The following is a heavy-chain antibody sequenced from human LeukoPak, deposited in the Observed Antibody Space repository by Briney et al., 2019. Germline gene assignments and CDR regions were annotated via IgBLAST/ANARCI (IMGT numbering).Heavy chain of an antibody. V-gene: IGHV3-23*01. Sequence: GGSLRLSCAASGFTFSSYAMSWVRQAPGKGLEWVSAISGSGGSTYCADSVKGRFTISRDNSKNTLYLQMNSLRAEDTAVYYCAKWLWGLISRDYFDYWGQGTLVTVSS. D-gene: IGHD3-16*01. CDR3: AKWLWGLISRDYFDY. J-gene: IGHJ4*02. CDR2: ISGSGGST. CDR1: GFTFSSYA.